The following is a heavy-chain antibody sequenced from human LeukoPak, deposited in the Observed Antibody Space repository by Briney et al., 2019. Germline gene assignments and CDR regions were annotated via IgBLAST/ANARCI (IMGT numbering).Heavy chain of an antibody. J-gene: IGHJ4*02. Sequence: GGSLRLSYAASGFSFSSFAMTWVRQAPGKGLEWVSTIRSNGATAYNADSVKGRFTISRDNSKNTVYLQMNSLRVEDTAIYYCARGQEFDDGVFDSWGQGTLVTVSS. CDR3: ARGQEFDDGVFDS. D-gene: IGHD1-1*01. V-gene: IGHV3-23*01. CDR2: IRSNGATA. CDR1: GFSFSSFA.